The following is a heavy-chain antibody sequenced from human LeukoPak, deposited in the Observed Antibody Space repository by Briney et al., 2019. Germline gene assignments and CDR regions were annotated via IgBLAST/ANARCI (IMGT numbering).Heavy chain of an antibody. J-gene: IGHJ4*02. Sequence: GGPLRLSCAASGFTFSSYGMHWVRQAPGKGLEWVAFIRYDGSNKYYADSVKGRFTISRDNSKNTLYLQMNSLRAEDTAVYYCAKDHYRSTYFDYWGQGTLVTVSS. D-gene: IGHD3-10*01. V-gene: IGHV3-30*02. CDR3: AKDHYRSTYFDY. CDR2: IRYDGSNK. CDR1: GFTFSSYG.